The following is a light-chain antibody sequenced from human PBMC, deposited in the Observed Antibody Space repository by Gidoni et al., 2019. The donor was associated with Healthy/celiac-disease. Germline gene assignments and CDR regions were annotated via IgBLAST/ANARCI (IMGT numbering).Light chain of an antibody. CDR1: QSVSSSS. CDR2: GAS. CDR3: QQYPRA. V-gene: IGKV3-20*01. Sequence: EIVLTQSPGTLSLSPGERATLSCRASQSVSSSSLAWYQQKPGQAPRLLIYGASSRATGIPDRFSGSGSGTDFTLTISRLEPEDFAVYYCQQYPRAFGQGTKVEIK. J-gene: IGKJ1*01.